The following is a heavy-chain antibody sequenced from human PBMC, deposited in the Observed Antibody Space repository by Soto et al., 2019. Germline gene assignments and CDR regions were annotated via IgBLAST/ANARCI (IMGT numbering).Heavy chain of an antibody. J-gene: IGHJ6*02. V-gene: IGHV3-64*04. D-gene: IGHD1-26*01. CDR1: GFTFSSYA. Sequence: GSLRLSCAASGFTFSSYAMHWVRQAPGKGLEYVSVIYSAGNTYYADSVKGRFTISRDNSKNTLYLQMNSLGAEDTAVYYCARDFVVGGPTINYYYGMDVWGQGTTVTVSS. CDR2: IYSAGNT. CDR3: ARDFVVGGPTINYYYGMDV.